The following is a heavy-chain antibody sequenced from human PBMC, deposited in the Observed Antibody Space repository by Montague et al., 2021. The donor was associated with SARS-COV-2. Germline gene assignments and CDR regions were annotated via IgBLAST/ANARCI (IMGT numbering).Heavy chain of an antibody. D-gene: IGHD2-2*02. V-gene: IGHV4-34*01. CDR3: ARVPLYFDGFDF. Sequence: SETLSLTCAVYGGSLTSNDWTWVRQAPGQGLEWIGECNQSGRTTHYNPSPLGRVTISVDMSRNQVFLTLNSVTVADTAVYYCARVPLYFDGFDFWGQGDLVTV. J-gene: IGHJ4*02. CDR2: CNQSGRTT. CDR1: GGSLTSND.